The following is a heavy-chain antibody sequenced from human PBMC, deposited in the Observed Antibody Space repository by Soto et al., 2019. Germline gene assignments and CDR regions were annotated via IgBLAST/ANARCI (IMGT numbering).Heavy chain of an antibody. J-gene: IGHJ4*02. D-gene: IGHD4-17*01. CDR2: IYYSGST. CDR1: GGSISSYY. Sequence: PSETLSLTCTVSGGSISSYYWSWIRQPPGKGLEWIGYIYYSGSTNYNPSLKSRVTISVDTSKNQFSLKLSSVTAADTAVYYCATFRPDLDYGDPQFDSWGQGTLVTVSS. CDR3: ATFRPDLDYGDPQFDS. V-gene: IGHV4-59*08.